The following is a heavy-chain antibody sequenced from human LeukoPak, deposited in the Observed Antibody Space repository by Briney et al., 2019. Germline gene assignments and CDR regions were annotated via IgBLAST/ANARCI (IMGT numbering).Heavy chain of an antibody. J-gene: IGHJ3*02. D-gene: IGHD2-15*01. Sequence: GGSLRLSCAASGFTFSSYWMSWVRQAPGKGLEWVSSISSSSSYIYYADSVKGRFTISRDNAKNSLYLQMNSLRAEDTAVYYCAKDGGSDPDSFDIWGQGTMVTVSS. CDR2: ISSSSSYI. V-gene: IGHV3-21*01. CDR3: AKDGGSDPDSFDI. CDR1: GFTFSSYW.